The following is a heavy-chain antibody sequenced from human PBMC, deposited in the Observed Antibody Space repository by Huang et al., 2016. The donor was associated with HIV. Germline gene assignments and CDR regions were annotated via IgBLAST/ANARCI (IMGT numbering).Heavy chain of an antibody. CDR1: GCSISSSSSY. Sequence: LQLQESGPGLVKSSETLSLICTVSGCSISSSSSYWGWIRQPPGKGPEWMWSIYYIGNTYYNPPLKSRVTISVDTSKNQFSLKVNSVTAADTAVYYCARHGRVAGHYYNNMDVWGRGTTVTVSS. CDR3: ARHGRVAGHYYNNMDV. V-gene: IGHV4-39*01. D-gene: IGHD6-19*01. CDR2: IYYIGNT. J-gene: IGHJ6*02.